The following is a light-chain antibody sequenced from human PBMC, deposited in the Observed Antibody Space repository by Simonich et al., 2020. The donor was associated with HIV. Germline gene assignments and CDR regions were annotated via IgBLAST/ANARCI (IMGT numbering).Light chain of an antibody. CDR2: DAS. Sequence: EIVLTQSPATLSLSPGERATLSCRASQMVSSYLAWYQQKPAQAPRLLIYDASNRATGIPARFSGSGSGTDFTLTISSLEPEDFAVYYCQQRSNWPPVFTFGPGTKVDIK. CDR3: QQRSNWPPVFT. J-gene: IGKJ3*01. CDR1: QMVSSY. V-gene: IGKV3-11*01.